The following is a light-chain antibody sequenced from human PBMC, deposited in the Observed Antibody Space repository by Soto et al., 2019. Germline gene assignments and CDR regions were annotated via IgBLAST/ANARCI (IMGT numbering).Light chain of an antibody. V-gene: IGLV2-14*01. J-gene: IGLJ3*02. Sequence: QSALTQPASVSGSPGQSITIACTGTNRDVGSYNLVSWYQQRPGEAPKLIISEVRIRPSGISYRFTGSKSGNTASLTISGLQAEDEADYYCSSYTTTSTLVFGGGTKLTVL. CDR2: EVR. CDR1: NRDVGSYNL. CDR3: SSYTTTSTLV.